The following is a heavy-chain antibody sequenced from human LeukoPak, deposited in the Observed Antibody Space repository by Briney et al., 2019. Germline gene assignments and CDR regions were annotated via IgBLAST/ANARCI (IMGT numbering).Heavy chain of an antibody. Sequence: ASVKVSCKASGYTFTGYYMHWVRQAPGQGLEWMGWINPNSGGTNYAQKFQGRVTMTRDTSISTAYMELSRLRSDDTAVYYCAREIGKGYSYGFSMPYYYYYGMDVWGQGTTVTVSS. D-gene: IGHD5-18*01. J-gene: IGHJ6*02. CDR1: GYTFTGYY. CDR3: AREIGKGYSYGFSMPYYYYYGMDV. V-gene: IGHV1-2*02. CDR2: INPNSGGT.